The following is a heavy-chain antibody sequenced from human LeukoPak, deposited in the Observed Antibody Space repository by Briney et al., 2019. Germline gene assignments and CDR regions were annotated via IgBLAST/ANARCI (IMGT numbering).Heavy chain of an antibody. J-gene: IGHJ4*02. Sequence: GGSLTLSCAASRFIFSSYEMKWVRQAPGEGLEWVSYISSSGSTIYYADSVKGRFSISRDNAKNSLYRQMTSQRAKDPSVYYCRGTALADYWGQGTLVTVSS. V-gene: IGHV3-48*03. CDR3: RGTALADY. CDR1: RFIFSSYE. CDR2: ISSSGSTI. D-gene: IGHD6-13*01.